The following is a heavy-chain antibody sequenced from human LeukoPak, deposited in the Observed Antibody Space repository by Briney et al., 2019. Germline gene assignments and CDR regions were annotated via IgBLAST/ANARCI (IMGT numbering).Heavy chain of an antibody. V-gene: IGHV3-48*03. CDR1: GFTFSSYE. Sequence: GGSLRLSCAASGFTFSSYEMNWVRQAPGKGLDWVSYIGSRGATIYYADSVKGRFTISRDNAKNSLYLQMNSLRAEDTAVYYCARDVGYFGSGSYPDYFDYWGQGILVTVSS. CDR3: ARDVGYFGSGSYPDYFDY. D-gene: IGHD3-10*01. CDR2: IGSRGATI. J-gene: IGHJ4*02.